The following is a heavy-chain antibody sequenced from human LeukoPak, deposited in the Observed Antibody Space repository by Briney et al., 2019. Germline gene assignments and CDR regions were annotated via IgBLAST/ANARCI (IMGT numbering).Heavy chain of an antibody. V-gene: IGHV2-70*11. J-gene: IGHJ4*02. CDR2: IDWDDDK. CDR3: ARILWDTAMVDY. Sequence: TLSLTCTVSGGSISSYYWSWIRQPPGKALEWLARIDWDDDKYHSTSLKTRLTISKDTSKNQVVLTMTNMDPVDTATYYCARILWDTAMVDYWGQGTLVTVSS. D-gene: IGHD5-18*01. CDR1: GGSISSYYW.